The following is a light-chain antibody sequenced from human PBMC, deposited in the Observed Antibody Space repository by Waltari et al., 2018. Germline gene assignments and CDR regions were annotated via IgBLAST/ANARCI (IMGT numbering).Light chain of an antibody. V-gene: IGKV3-11*01. CDR2: DAS. CDR1: QSVSYY. Sequence: EVVLTQSPATLSLSPGERATLSCRASQSVSYYLAWYQQNPGQAPRPLIYDASNRATGIPARFSGSGSGTDFTLTISSLEPEDFAVYYCQQRTNWPLTFGGGTKVEI. J-gene: IGKJ4*01. CDR3: QQRTNWPLT.